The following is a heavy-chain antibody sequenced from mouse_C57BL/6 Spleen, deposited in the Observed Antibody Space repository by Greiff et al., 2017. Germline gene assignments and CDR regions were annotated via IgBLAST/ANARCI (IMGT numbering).Heavy chain of an antibody. V-gene: IGHV5-15*01. CDR3: ARPHRWDERNYYAMDY. CDR1: GFTFSDYG. CDR2: ISNLAYSI. D-gene: IGHD4-1*01. Sequence: VQLKESGGGLVQPGGSLKLSCAASGFTFSDYGMAWVRQAPRKGPDWVAFISNLAYSIYYADTVTGRFTISRENAKNTLYLEMSCLTAEDTAMYYCARPHRWDERNYYAMDYWGQGTSVTVSS. J-gene: IGHJ4*01.